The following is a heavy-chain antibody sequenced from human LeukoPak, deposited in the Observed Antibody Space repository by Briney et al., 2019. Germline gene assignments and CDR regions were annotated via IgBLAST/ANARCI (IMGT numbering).Heavy chain of an antibody. CDR2: IYHSGIT. D-gene: IGHD7-27*01. CDR3: AIGPPYAPGVLDV. V-gene: IGHV4-38-2*02. J-gene: IGHJ6*04. CDR1: DYSISSGYGYY. Sequence: SETLSPTCTVSDYSISSGYGYYWGWIRQPPGKGLEWIGNIYHSGITYYNHFNSSLKSRVTLSIDTSKNQFSLRLTSVTAADTAVYYCAIGPPYAPGVLDVWGKGTTVTISS.